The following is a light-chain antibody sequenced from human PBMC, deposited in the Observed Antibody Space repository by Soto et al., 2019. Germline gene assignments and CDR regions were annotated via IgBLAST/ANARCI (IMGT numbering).Light chain of an antibody. Sequence: EIVLTQSPATLSLSPGERATLSCRASQSVGSYLAWYQQKPGQTPSLLIYDTSNRATGIPARFSGSGSGTDFTLTISSLEPEDFAVYYCQQRSNWPLTFGGGTMVDIK. CDR3: QQRSNWPLT. CDR1: QSVGSY. CDR2: DTS. J-gene: IGKJ4*01. V-gene: IGKV3-11*01.